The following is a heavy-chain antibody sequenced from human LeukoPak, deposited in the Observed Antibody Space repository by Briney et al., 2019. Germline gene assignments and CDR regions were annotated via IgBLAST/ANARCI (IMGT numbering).Heavy chain of an antibody. CDR2: ISSSSSYI. CDR3: ARPNWNYPERPGNWFDP. J-gene: IGHJ5*02. D-gene: IGHD1-7*01. V-gene: IGHV3-21*01. Sequence: GGSLRLSCAASGFTFSSYSMNWVRQAPGKGLEWVSSISSSSSYIYYADSVKGRFTISRDNDKNSLYLQMNSLRAEDTAVYYCARPNWNYPERPGNWFDPWGQGTLVTVSS. CDR1: GFTFSSYS.